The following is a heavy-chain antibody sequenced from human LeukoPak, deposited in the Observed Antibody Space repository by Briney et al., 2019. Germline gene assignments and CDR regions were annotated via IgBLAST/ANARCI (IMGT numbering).Heavy chain of an antibody. Sequence: GGSLRLSCVASRFTFNKYYMSWVRQAPGKGLQWVANINPDGSEKYYVDPVKGRFTISRDNAKNSLYLQMNSLRAEDTAVYYCASSSYYYYYMDVWGKGTTVTISS. V-gene: IGHV3-7*01. J-gene: IGHJ6*03. CDR1: RFTFNKYY. CDR2: INPDGSEK. CDR3: ASSSYYYYYMDV.